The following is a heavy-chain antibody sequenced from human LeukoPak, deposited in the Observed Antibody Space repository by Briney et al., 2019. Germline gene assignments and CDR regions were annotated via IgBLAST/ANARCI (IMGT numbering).Heavy chain of an antibody. Sequence: PSETLSLTCTVSGGSISSSSYYWSWIRQPPGKGLEWIGYIYYSGSTNYNPSLKSRVTISVDTSKNQFSLKLSSVTAADTAVYYCASVRGYSYGIDYWGQGTLVTVSS. J-gene: IGHJ4*02. V-gene: IGHV4-61*01. CDR1: GGSISSSSYY. CDR2: IYYSGST. D-gene: IGHD5-18*01. CDR3: ASVRGYSYGIDY.